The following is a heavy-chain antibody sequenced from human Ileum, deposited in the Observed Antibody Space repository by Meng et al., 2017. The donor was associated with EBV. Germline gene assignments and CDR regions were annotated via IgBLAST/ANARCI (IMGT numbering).Heavy chain of an antibody. J-gene: IGHJ4*02. D-gene: IGHD2-15*01. CDR2: IYYSGST. CDR3: ARGGWSLDY. Sequence: QVQLQGSGPGLVKPSETLSPPCTVFGGSISSYYWSWIRQPPGKGLEWIGYIYYSGSTNYNPSLKSRVTISVDTSKNQFSLNLSSVTAADTAVYYCARGGWSLDYWGQGTLVTVSS. CDR1: GGSISSYY. V-gene: IGHV4-59*08.